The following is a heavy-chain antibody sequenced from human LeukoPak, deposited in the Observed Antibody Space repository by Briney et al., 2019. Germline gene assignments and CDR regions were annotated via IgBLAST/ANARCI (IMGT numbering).Heavy chain of an antibody. D-gene: IGHD1-1*01. CDR1: GYTFTDYY. J-gene: IGHJ4*02. CDR3: ATVDRRNDGDY. CDR2: VDPEDGET. V-gene: IGHV1-69-2*01. Sequence: GASVKVSCKASGYTFTDYYMHWVQQAPGKGLEWMGRVDPEDGETIYAEKFQGRVTITADTSTDTAYMELSSLRSEDTAVYYCATVDRRNDGDYWGQGTLVTVSS.